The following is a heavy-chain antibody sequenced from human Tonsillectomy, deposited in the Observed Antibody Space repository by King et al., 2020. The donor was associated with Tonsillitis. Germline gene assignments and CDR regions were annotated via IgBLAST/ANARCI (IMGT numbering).Heavy chain of an antibody. CDR2: ISAYNGNT. CDR3: ARKYCSGGSCYFNPLDY. CDR1: GYTFTSYG. J-gene: IGHJ4*02. Sequence: QLVQSGAEVKKPGASVKVSCKASGYTFTSYGISWVRQAPGQGLEWMGWISAYNGNTNYAQKLQGRVTMTTDTSTSTAYMELRSLRSDDTAVYYCARKYCSGGSCYFNPLDYWGQGTLVTVSS. V-gene: IGHV1-18*04. D-gene: IGHD2-15*01.